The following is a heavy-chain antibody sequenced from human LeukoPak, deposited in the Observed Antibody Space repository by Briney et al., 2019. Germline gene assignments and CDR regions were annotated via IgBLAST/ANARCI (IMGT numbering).Heavy chain of an antibody. CDR2: ISAYNGNT. D-gene: IGHD3-22*01. CDR3: ARGSPPRRNYDSRGYYSYYFDY. J-gene: IGHJ4*02. Sequence: ASVKVSCKASGYTFTSYGISWVRQAPGQGLEWMGWISAYNGNTHYAQKLQARVTMTTDTSTSTVYMELRSLRSDDTAVYYCARGSPPRRNYDSRGYYSYYFDYWGQGTLVTVSS. V-gene: IGHV1-18*01. CDR1: GYTFTSYG.